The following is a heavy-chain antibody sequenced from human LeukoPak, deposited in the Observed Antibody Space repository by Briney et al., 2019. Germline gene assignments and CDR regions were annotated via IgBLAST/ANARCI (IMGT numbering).Heavy chain of an antibody. Sequence: PGGSLRLSCAASGFTFSSYWMSWVRQAPGKGLEWVANIKQDGSEKYYVDSVKGRFTISRDNAKNSLYLQMNSLRAEDTAVYYCARDYSSGWYVDAFDIWGQGTMVTVSS. CDR3: ARDYSSGWYVDAFDI. V-gene: IGHV3-7*01. CDR1: GFTFSSYW. J-gene: IGHJ3*02. D-gene: IGHD6-19*01. CDR2: IKQDGSEK.